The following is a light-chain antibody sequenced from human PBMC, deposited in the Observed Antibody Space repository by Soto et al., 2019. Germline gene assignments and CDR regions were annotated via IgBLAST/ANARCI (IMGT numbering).Light chain of an antibody. CDR3: QQYNNWPRAT. CDR2: GAS. J-gene: IGKJ4*01. Sequence: EIVLTQSPGTLSLSPGEGASLSCRASQAISGNYLAWYQHKPGQAPRLLMYGASSRATGIPDRFSGSGSGTEFNLTISSLQSEDFGVYYCQQYNNWPRATFGGGTKVDIK. CDR1: QAISGNY. V-gene: IGKV3-20*01.